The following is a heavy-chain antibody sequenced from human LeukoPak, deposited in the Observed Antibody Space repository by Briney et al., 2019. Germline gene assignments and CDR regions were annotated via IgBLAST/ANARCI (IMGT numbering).Heavy chain of an antibody. CDR1: GFTFSKYG. J-gene: IGHJ3*02. V-gene: IGHV3-33*01. D-gene: IGHD3-22*01. CDR3: ARDANYHVSSDYYDAFDI. CDR2: IRYDGSKE. Sequence: PGKSLRLSCEVSGFTFSKYGMHWVRQAPGKGLEWVSTIRYDGSKEYYADSVRGRFTISRDNSGNTLFLQMNSLGAEDTAVYYCARDANYHVSSDYYDAFDIWGQGTMVTVSS.